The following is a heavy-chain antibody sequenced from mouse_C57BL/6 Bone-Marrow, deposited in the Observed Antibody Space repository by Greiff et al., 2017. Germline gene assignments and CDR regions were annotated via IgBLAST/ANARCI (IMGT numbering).Heavy chain of an antibody. CDR1: GYAFSSYW. D-gene: IGHD1-1*01. V-gene: IGHV1-80*01. CDR2: IYPGDGDT. CDR3: SYGITAWFAY. J-gene: IGHJ3*01. Sequence: VQVVESGAELVKPGASVKISCKASGYAFSSYWMNWVKQRPGKGLEWIGQIYPGDGDTNYNGKFKGKATLTADKSYSTAYMQLSSLTSEDSAVYCCSYGITAWFAYWGQGTLVTVSA.